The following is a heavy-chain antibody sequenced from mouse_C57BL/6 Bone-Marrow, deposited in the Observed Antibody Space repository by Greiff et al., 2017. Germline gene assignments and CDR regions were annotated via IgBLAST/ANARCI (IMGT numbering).Heavy chain of an antibody. V-gene: IGHV5-6*01. J-gene: IGHJ2*01. CDR1: GFTFSSYG. CDR3: AGQQEEATTDY. Sequence: DVHLVESGGDLVKPGGSLKLSCAASGFTFSSYGMSWVRQTPDKRLEWVATISSGGSYTYYPDRVKGRFTISRDNAKNTLYLQLSSLKSEDKAMDYCAGQQEEATTDYWGQGTTLTVSS. CDR2: ISSGGSYT. D-gene: IGHD2-12*01.